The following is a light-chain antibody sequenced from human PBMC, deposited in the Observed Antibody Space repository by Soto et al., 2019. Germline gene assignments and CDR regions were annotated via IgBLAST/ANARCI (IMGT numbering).Light chain of an antibody. Sequence: EIVLTQSPATLSLSPGERATLSCRASQSVTSYLAWYQQKPGQAPRLLIYDVSNRASGIPARFSGSGSETDFTLTISCLEPEDFAVYYCQQRSDWPLTFGQGTRLE. CDR1: QSVTSY. CDR3: QQRSDWPLT. CDR2: DVS. V-gene: IGKV3-11*01. J-gene: IGKJ5*01.